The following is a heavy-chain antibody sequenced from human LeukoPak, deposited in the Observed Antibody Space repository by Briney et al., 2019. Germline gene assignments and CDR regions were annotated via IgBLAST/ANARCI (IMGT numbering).Heavy chain of an antibody. CDR2: INHSGST. Sequence: SETLSLTCAVYGGSFSGYYWSWIRQPPGKGLDWIGEINHSGSTNYNPSLKSRVTISVDTSKNQFSLKLSSVTAADTAVYYCARIAWDSSGYYYLDYWGQGTLVTVSS. J-gene: IGHJ4*02. D-gene: IGHD3-22*01. CDR1: GGSFSGYY. V-gene: IGHV4-34*01. CDR3: ARIAWDSSGYYYLDY.